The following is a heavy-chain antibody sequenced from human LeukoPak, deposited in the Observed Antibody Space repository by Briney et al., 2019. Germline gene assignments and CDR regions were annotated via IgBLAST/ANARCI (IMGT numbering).Heavy chain of an antibody. CDR3: AREGGAGQGFDY. V-gene: IGHV1-69*04. CDR1: GGTFSSYT. CDR2: IIPILGIA. Sequence: SVKVSCKASGGTFSSYTISWVRQAPGQGLEWMGRIIPILGIANYAQKFQGRVTITAVKSTSTAYMELSSLRSEDTAVYYCAREGGAGQGFDYWGQGTLVTVSS. J-gene: IGHJ4*02.